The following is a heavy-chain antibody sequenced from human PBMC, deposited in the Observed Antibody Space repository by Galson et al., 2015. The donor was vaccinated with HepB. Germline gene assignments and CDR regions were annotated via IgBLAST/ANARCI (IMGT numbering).Heavy chain of an antibody. CDR3: ARGRTSIAAAGTGTKYFQH. V-gene: IGHV4-34*01. D-gene: IGHD6-13*01. CDR2: INHSGST. J-gene: IGHJ1*01. CDR1: GGSFSGYY. Sequence: ETLSLTCAVYGGSFSGYYWSWIRQPPGKGLEWIGEINHSGSTNYNPSLKSRVTISVDTSKNQFSLKLSSVTAADTAVYYCARGRTSIAAAGTGTKYFQHWGQGTLVTVSS.